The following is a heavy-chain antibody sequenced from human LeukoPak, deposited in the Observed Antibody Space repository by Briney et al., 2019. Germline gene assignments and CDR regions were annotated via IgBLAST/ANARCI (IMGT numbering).Heavy chain of an antibody. D-gene: IGHD3-9*01. CDR1: GGSFSGYY. Sequence: SETLSLTCAVYGGSFSGYYWSWIRQPPGKGLEWIGEINHSGSTNYNPSLKSRVTISVDTSKNQFSLKLSSVAAADTAVYYCAAHIYILTGYQDYWGQGTLATVSS. CDR2: INHSGST. CDR3: AAHIYILTGYQDY. V-gene: IGHV4-34*01. J-gene: IGHJ4*02.